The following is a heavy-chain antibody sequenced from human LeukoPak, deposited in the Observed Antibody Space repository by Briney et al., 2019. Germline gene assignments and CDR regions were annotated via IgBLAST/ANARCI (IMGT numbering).Heavy chain of an antibody. V-gene: IGHV4-34*01. D-gene: IGHD6-19*01. J-gene: IGHJ3*02. CDR1: GGSFSGYY. CDR3: ARGLRIAVGAPKGAVAFDS. CDR2: INHSGST. Sequence: SETLSLTCAVSGGSFSGYYWSWIRQPPGKGLEWIGEINHSGSTNYNPPLKSRVTISVDTSKNQFSVNLSSVTAGGTAVYYCARGLRIAVGAPKGAVAFDSWGQGRMVTVSS.